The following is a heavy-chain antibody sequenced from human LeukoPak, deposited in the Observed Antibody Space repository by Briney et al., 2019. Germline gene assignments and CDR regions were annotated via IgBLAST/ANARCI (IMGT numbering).Heavy chain of an antibody. Sequence: SETLSLTCAVYGGSFSGYYWSWIRQPPGKGLEWIGEINHSGSTNYYPSLKSRVTISVDTSKNQFSLKLSSVTAADTAVYYCARHGSGYYSYFDYWGQGTLVTVSS. D-gene: IGHD3-22*01. CDR1: GGSFSGYY. J-gene: IGHJ4*02. CDR2: INHSGST. V-gene: IGHV4-34*01. CDR3: ARHGSGYYSYFDY.